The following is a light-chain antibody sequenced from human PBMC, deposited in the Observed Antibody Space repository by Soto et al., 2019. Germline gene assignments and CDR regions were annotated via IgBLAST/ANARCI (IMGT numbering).Light chain of an antibody. Sequence: DIQMTQSPSTLSASVGDRVTITCRASQSISSWLAWYQQKPGKAPNLLIYKASSLESGVPSRFSGRGSGTEFTLTISSLQADDFATYYRQQYNSYPLTFGGGTKVEIK. J-gene: IGKJ4*01. CDR1: QSISSW. CDR2: KAS. CDR3: QQYNSYPLT. V-gene: IGKV1-5*03.